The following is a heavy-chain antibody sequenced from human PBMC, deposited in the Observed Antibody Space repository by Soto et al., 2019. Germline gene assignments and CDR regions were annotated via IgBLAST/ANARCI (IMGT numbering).Heavy chain of an antibody. D-gene: IGHD1-26*01. CDR3: AKDGPSESYHNYYYGMDV. J-gene: IGHJ6*02. V-gene: IGHV3-30*18. CDR2: ISYDGSNK. Sequence: QVQLVESGGGVVQPGRSLRLSCAASGFTFSSYGMHWVRKSPGKGLEWVAVISYDGSNKYYADSVKGRFTISRDNSKNTLYLQMNSLRAEDTAVYYCAKDGPSESYHNYYYGMDVWGQGTTVTVSS. CDR1: GFTFSSYG.